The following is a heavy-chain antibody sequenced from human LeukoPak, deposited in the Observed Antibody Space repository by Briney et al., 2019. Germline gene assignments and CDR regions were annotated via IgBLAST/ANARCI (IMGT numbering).Heavy chain of an antibody. Sequence: SETPSLTCAVSGGSISSGGYSWSWIRQPPGKGLEWIGYIYHSGSTYYNPSLKSRVTISVDTSKNQFSLKLSSVTAADTAVYYCARHPAAAGIDYWGQGTLVTVSS. CDR1: GGSISSGGYS. CDR2: IYHSGST. V-gene: IGHV4-30-2*01. D-gene: IGHD6-13*01. J-gene: IGHJ4*02. CDR3: ARHPAAAGIDY.